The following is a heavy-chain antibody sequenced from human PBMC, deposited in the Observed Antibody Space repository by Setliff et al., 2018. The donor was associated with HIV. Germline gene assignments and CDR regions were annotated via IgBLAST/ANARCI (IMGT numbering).Heavy chain of an antibody. CDR1: GGSISSSSYY. V-gene: IGHV4-39*01. J-gene: IGHJ4*02. CDR2: IYYSGST. D-gene: IGHD6-13*01. CDR3: ARHRYSSIWYGGDY. Sequence: TLSLTCTVSGGSISSSSYYWGWIRQPPGKGLEWIGSIYYSGSTYYNPSLKSRVTISEDTSKNQFSLKLTSVTAADTAVYYCARHRYSSIWYGGDYWGQGTLVTVSS.